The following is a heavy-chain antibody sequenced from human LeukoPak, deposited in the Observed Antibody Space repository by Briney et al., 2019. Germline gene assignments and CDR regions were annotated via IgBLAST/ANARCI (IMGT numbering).Heavy chain of an antibody. D-gene: IGHD6-13*01. Sequence: GGSLRLSCAASGFTFSSYAMHWVRQAPGKGLEWVAVISYDGSNKYYADSVKGRFTISRDNSKNTLYLQMNSLRPEDTALYYCAKGSAYSSSPCDYWGQGTLVTVSS. CDR2: ISYDGSNK. CDR3: AKGSAYSSSPCDY. V-gene: IGHV3-30*04. J-gene: IGHJ4*02. CDR1: GFTFSSYA.